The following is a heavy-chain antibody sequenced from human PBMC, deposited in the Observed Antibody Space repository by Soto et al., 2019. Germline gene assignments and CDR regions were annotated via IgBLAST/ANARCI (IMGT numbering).Heavy chain of an antibody. CDR3: ARDRDSSGFFDY. J-gene: IGHJ4*02. Sequence: LSLTCAVSGGSISSGGYSWSWIRQPPGKGLEWIGYIYHSGSTYYNPSLKSRVTISVDRSKNQFSLKLSSVTAADTAVYYCARDRDSSGFFDYWGQGTLVTVSS. D-gene: IGHD3-22*01. CDR1: GGSISSGGYS. V-gene: IGHV4-30-2*01. CDR2: IYHSGST.